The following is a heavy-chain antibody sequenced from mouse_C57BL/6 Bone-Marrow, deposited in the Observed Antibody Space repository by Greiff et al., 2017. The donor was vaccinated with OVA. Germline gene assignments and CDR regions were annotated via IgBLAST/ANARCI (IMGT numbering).Heavy chain of an antibody. CDR1: GYTFTSYW. CDR2: IYPGSGST. V-gene: IGHV1-55*01. Sequence: QVQLKQPGAELVKPGASVKMSCKASGYTFTSYWITWVKLRPGQGLEWIGDIYPGSGSTNYNEKFKSKATLTVDTSSSTAYMQLSRLTSEASAVYDCASEGASTWSFDNGGQGTTLTVSS. CDR3: ASEGASTWSFDN. D-gene: IGHD2-1*01. J-gene: IGHJ2*01.